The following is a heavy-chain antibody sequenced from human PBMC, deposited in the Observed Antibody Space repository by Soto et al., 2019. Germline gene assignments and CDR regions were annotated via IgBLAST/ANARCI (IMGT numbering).Heavy chain of an antibody. CDR3: ARDDEGGSYCDLGY. V-gene: IGHV3-30-3*01. CDR1: GFTFSNYI. Sequence: QVQLVESGGGVVQPGRSLRLSCAASGFTFSNYIMHWVRQAPGTGLEWVAIILHDGNNKYYADSVKGRFTIARDNSKNTLYLQMNSMRTEDTAIYYCARDDEGGSYCDLGYWGQGTLVIVSS. D-gene: IGHD3-10*01. J-gene: IGHJ4*02. CDR2: ILHDGNNK.